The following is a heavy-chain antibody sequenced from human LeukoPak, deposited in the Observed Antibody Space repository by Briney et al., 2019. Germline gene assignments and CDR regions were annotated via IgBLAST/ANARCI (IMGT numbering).Heavy chain of an antibody. CDR3: AREGPNYDSSGYPPGSFDY. CDR2: IYYSGST. V-gene: IGHV4-59*01. J-gene: IGHJ4*02. D-gene: IGHD3-22*01. Sequence: PSETLSLTCTVSGGSISSYYWSWIRQPPGKGLEWIGYIYYSGSTNYNPPLKSRVTISVDTSKNQFSLKLSSVTAADTAVYYCAREGPNYDSSGYPPGSFDYWGQGTLVTVSS. CDR1: GGSISSYY.